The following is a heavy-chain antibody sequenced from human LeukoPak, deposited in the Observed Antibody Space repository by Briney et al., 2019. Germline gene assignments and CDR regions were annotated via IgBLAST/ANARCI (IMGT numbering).Heavy chain of an antibody. CDR3: ARRTVDTAVVSNDY. Sequence: SETLSLTCTVSGGSISGSSYYWGWIRQPPGKGLEWIGSIYYSGSTYYNPSLKSRVTISVDTSKNQFSLKLSSVTAADTAVYYCARRTVDTAVVSNDYWGQGTLVTVSS. D-gene: IGHD5-18*01. J-gene: IGHJ4*02. CDR2: IYYSGST. CDR1: GGSISGSSYY. V-gene: IGHV4-39*01.